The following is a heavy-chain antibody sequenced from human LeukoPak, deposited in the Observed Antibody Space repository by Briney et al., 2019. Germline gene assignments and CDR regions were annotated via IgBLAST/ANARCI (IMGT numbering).Heavy chain of an antibody. V-gene: IGHV1-8*03. CDR1: EYIFTDYY. CDR2: MNPNSGST. CDR3: ARGRSTGYPYYFEY. Sequence: ASMKVSCKASEYIFTDYYIHWVRQATGQGLEWMGWMNPNSGSTGYAQKFQGRVTITRNTSISTAYMELSGLRSEDTAVYYCARGRSTGYPYYFEYWGQGTLVTVSS. D-gene: IGHD5-12*01. J-gene: IGHJ4*02.